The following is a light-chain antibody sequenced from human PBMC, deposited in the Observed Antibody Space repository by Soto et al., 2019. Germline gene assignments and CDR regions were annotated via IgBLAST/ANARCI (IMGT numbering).Light chain of an antibody. Sequence: QSVLTQAASASGSPGQSITISCTGSRSDVGAYNHVSWYQQRPGKAPTVVIFEVNNRPSGISNRFSGSKSGNTAYLTISGLQTEDEADYYCASHTTSKTWVFGGGTKLTVL. CDR2: EVN. CDR1: RSDVGAYNH. J-gene: IGLJ3*02. V-gene: IGLV2-14*01. CDR3: ASHTTSKTWV.